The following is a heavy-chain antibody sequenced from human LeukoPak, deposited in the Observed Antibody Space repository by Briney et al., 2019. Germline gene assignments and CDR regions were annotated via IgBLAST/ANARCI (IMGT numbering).Heavy chain of an antibody. CDR3: AKEPAAYYFDY. Sequence: GGSLRLSCAASGFTFSSYAMSWVRQAPGKGLEWVSGVSGNGGSTYYADSVKGRFTISRDNSKNTLYLQMNSLRVEDTAVYYCAKEPAAYYFDYWGQGTLVTVSS. V-gene: IGHV3-23*01. J-gene: IGHJ4*02. CDR2: VSGNGGST. D-gene: IGHD1-14*01. CDR1: GFTFSSYA.